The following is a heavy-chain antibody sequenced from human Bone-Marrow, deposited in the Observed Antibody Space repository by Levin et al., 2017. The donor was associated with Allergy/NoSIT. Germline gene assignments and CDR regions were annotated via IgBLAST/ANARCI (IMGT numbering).Heavy chain of an antibody. CDR1: GFTFSSYG. CDR2: ISSDVTDK. D-gene: IGHD2-15*01. Sequence: GESLKISCAATGFTFSSYGIHWVRQAPGQGLEWVAVISSDVTDKHYVDSVRGRFTISRGNSMSTLSLQMNDLRVEDTAVYYCARVARGQYYFDYWGQGTLVTVSS. J-gene: IGHJ4*02. CDR3: ARVARGQYYFDY. V-gene: IGHV3-30*03.